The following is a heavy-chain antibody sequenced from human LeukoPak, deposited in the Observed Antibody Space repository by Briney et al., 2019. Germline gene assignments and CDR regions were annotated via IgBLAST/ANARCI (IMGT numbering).Heavy chain of an antibody. CDR1: GFPFSSYG. CDR2: IRYDGSNK. D-gene: IGHD3-16*02. V-gene: IGHV3-30*02. Sequence: GGSLRLSXAASGFPFSSYGMHWVRQAPGKGLEWVAFIRYDGSNKYYADSVKGRFTISRGNSKNKLYLQMNTQRAEDTAVYYCAKALYSPAPYYWGQKTLVTVSS. J-gene: IGHJ4*01. CDR3: AKALYSPAPYY.